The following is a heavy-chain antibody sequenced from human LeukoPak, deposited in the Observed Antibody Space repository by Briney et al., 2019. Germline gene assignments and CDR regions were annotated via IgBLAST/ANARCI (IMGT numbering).Heavy chain of an antibody. V-gene: IGHV3-21*01. CDR3: ARGQWELPN. CDR1: GFTFSSYT. Sequence: GGSLRLSCAASGFTFSSYTMNWVRQAPGRGLEWVSCISSSSTYMLYADSAKGRFTISRDNAKNSLYLQMNSLRAEDTAIYYCARGQWELPNWGQGTLVTVSS. CDR2: ISSSSTYM. D-gene: IGHD1-26*01. J-gene: IGHJ4*02.